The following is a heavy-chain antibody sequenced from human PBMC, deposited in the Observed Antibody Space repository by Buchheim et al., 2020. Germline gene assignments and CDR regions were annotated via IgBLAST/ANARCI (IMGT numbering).Heavy chain of an antibody. CDR1: GFTLSGYY. D-gene: IGHD3-10*01. V-gene: IGHV3-11*01. J-gene: IGHJ6*03. CDR2: LSSSGSSI. CDR3: ATQSSGSHYKAGGYSYYYYMDV. Sequence: QVQLVESGGGLVKPGGSLRLSCAASGFTLSGYYMTWIRQAPGKGLEWISYLSSSGSSIYYADSVKGRFTISRDNAKSSMYLQMNSLRADDTAVYYCATQSSGSHYKAGGYSYYYYMDVWGKGTT.